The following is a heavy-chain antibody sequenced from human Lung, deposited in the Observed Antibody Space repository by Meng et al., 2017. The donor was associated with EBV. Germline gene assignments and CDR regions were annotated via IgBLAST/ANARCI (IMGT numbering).Heavy chain of an antibody. CDR1: GYTFTNYG. Sequence: QVPLVTSGAEVKKPGASVKVACKTSGYTFTNYGISWVRQAPGQGLEWMGWISTFHGNTNYAQKLQGRVTMTTDTSTSTAYMELRSLRSDDTAVYYCARVPGMGDFDYWGQGSLVTVSS. CDR3: ARVPGMGDFDY. D-gene: IGHD5-18*01. CDR2: ISTFHGNT. J-gene: IGHJ4*02. V-gene: IGHV1-18*01.